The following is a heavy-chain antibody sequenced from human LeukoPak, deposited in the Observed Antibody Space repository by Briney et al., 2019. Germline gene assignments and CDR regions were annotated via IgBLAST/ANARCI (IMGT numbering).Heavy chain of an antibody. Sequence: PRRSLRLSCAASGFTFSSYGMHWVRQAPGKGLEWVAVISYDGSNKYYADSVKGRFTISRDNSKNTLYLQMNSLRAEDTAVYYCTSGGDNHPEDYWGQGTLVTVSS. D-gene: IGHD2-21*01. CDR3: TSGGDNHPEDY. V-gene: IGHV3-30*03. J-gene: IGHJ4*02. CDR1: GFTFSSYG. CDR2: ISYDGSNK.